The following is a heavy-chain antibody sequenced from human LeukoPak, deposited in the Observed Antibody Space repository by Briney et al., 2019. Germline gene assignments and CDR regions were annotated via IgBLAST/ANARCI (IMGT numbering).Heavy chain of an antibody. D-gene: IGHD6-19*01. Sequence: GWCLRLSCAASGFTFSSYAMSWVRPAPGKGLAWVSAISGSGGSTYYADSVKGRFTISRDNSKNTLYLQMNSLRAEDTAVYYCARVGGLAVAGYYFDYWGQGTLVTVSS. CDR1: GFTFSSYA. CDR2: ISGSGGST. CDR3: ARVGGLAVAGYYFDY. V-gene: IGHV3-23*01. J-gene: IGHJ4*02.